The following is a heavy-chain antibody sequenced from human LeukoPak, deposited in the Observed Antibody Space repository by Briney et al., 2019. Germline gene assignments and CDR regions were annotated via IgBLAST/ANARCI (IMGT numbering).Heavy chain of an antibody. Sequence: ASVKVSCKASGYTFTSDGISWVRQAPGQGLEWMGWISTYNGHTNYAQKVQGRVTMTTDTFTSTAYMELRSLRSDDTAVYYCARLMRGVDVFDFWGQGTMVTVSS. CDR2: ISTYNGHT. D-gene: IGHD3-10*01. CDR1: GYTFTSDG. CDR3: ARLMRGVDVFDF. J-gene: IGHJ3*01. V-gene: IGHV1-18*01.